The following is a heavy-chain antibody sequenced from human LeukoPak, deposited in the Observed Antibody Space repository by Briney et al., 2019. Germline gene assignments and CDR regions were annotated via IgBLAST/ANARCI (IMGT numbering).Heavy chain of an antibody. CDR3: ARLELGYCSSTSCPNPSFDY. Sequence: GGSLRLSCAASGFTFSNYWMNWVRQAPGRGLEWVANIKQDGGEKSYVDSVKGRFTISRDNAKNSLYLQMNSLRAEDTAVYYCARLELGYCSSTSCPNPSFDYWGQGTLVTVSS. D-gene: IGHD2-2*01. CDR1: GFTFSNYW. J-gene: IGHJ4*02. V-gene: IGHV3-7*01. CDR2: IKQDGGEK.